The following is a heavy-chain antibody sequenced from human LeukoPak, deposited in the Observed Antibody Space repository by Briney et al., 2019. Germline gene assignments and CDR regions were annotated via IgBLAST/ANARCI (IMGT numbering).Heavy chain of an antibody. D-gene: IGHD1-7*01. V-gene: IGHV4-4*02. CDR1: GGSISSSNW. CDR2: IYHSGST. J-gene: IGHJ4*02. CDR3: ARLYGNFQNYYDY. Sequence: PSGTLSLTCAVSGGSISSSNWWSWVRQPPGKGLEWIGEIYHSGSTNYNPSLKSRVTISLDKSKNQFSVKLTSVTTADTAVYYCARLYGNFQNYYDYWGQGTLVTVSS.